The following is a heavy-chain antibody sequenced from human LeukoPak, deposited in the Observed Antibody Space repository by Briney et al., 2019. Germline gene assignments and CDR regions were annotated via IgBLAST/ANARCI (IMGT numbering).Heavy chain of an antibody. D-gene: IGHD5-12*01. Sequence: GRSLRLSCAASGFTFDDYAMHWVRQAPGKGLEWVSGISWNSGSIGYADSVKGRFTISRDNAKNSLYLQMNSLRAEDTALYYCEKDMGGYNYFDYWGQGTLVTVSS. J-gene: IGHJ4*02. V-gene: IGHV3-9*01. CDR3: EKDMGGYNYFDY. CDR1: GFTFDDYA. CDR2: ISWNSGSI.